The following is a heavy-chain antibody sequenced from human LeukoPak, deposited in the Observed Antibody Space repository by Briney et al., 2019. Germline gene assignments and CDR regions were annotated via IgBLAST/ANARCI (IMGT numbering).Heavy chain of an antibody. V-gene: IGHV5-51*01. CDR2: IYPGDSDT. J-gene: IGHJ4*02. D-gene: IGHD6-13*01. Sequence: GESLKISCKGSGYTFNTYWIGWVRQMPGKGLEWMGIIYPGDSDTRYNPSFQGQVTMSADKSISTAYLQWSNLRASDTAMYYCARAGYSSSWFYFDYWGQGTLVTVSS. CDR1: GYTFNTYW. CDR3: ARAGYSSSWFYFDY.